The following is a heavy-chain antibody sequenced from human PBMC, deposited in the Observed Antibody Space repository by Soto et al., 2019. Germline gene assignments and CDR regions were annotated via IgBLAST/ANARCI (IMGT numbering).Heavy chain of an antibody. V-gene: IGHV4-31*03. CDR1: GGSISSGGYY. CDR3: ARDLGYSYPNWFDP. J-gene: IGHJ5*02. Sequence: SETLSLTCTVSGGSISSGGYYWSWIRQHPGKGLEWIGYIYYSGSTYYNPSLKSRVTISVDTSKNQFSLKLSSVTAADTAVYYCARDLGYSYPNWFDPWGQGTLVTVSS. CDR2: IYYSGST. D-gene: IGHD5-18*01.